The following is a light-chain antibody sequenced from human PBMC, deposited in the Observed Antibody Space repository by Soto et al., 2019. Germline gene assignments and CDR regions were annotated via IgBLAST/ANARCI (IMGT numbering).Light chain of an antibody. J-gene: IGLJ1*01. V-gene: IGLV1-40*01. CDR3: QSYDSSLNGL. CDR2: GNS. CDR1: SSNIGAGYD. Sequence: QSVLTQPPSVSGAPGQRVTISCTGSSSNIGAGYDVHWYQQLPGTAPKLLIYGNSNRPSGVPDRFSGSRSGTSASLAITGLQAEDEADYYCQSYDSSLNGLFGTGTKVTVL.